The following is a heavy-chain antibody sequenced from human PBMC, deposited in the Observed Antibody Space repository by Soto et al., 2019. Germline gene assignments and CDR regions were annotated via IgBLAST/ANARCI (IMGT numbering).Heavy chain of an antibody. Sequence: QVQLVQSGAEVKKPGSSVKDSCKASGGTFSSYAISWVRQAPGQGLEWMGGIIPIFGTANYAQKFQGRVTITADESTSTAYMELSRLRSEDTAVYYCARESRVYYDSSGYYSCDYWGQGTLVTVSS. D-gene: IGHD3-22*01. J-gene: IGHJ4*02. CDR2: IIPIFGTA. CDR1: GGTFSSYA. V-gene: IGHV1-69*01. CDR3: ARESRVYYDSSGYYSCDY.